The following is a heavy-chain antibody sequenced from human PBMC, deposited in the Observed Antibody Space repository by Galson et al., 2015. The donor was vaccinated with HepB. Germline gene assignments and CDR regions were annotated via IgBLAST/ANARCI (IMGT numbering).Heavy chain of an antibody. D-gene: IGHD3-16*01. CDR2: IAPNSGIA. CDR3: ARVGLVWNSWERNSFEG. Sequence: SVKVSCNASGFTFSDFCIQWVRPSPGQGLQWTCRIAPNSGIAVYAESVQGRVAMTADTSISTAYMGLTWLKFDDTALYYCARVGLVWNSWERNSFEGWGPGTMVTVSS. CDR1: GFTFSDFC. V-gene: IGHV1-2*06. J-gene: IGHJ4*02.